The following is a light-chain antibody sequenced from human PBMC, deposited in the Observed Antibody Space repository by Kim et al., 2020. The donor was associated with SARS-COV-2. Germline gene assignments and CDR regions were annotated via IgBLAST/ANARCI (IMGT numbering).Light chain of an antibody. CDR1: SSDVGAYNY. V-gene: IGLV2-8*01. Sequence: QSALTQPPSASGSPGQSVTISCTGTSSDVGAYNYVSWYQQHPGKAPKLILYEVIKRPSGVPDRFSGSKSGNTASLTGSGLQGEDEADYYCSSYAGRNTMVFGGGTQLTVL. CDR2: EVI. CDR3: SSYAGRNTMV. J-gene: IGLJ2*01.